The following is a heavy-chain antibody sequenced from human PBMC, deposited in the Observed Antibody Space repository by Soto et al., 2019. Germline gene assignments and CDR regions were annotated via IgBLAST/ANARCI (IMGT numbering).Heavy chain of an antibody. CDR1: GYSFSSYW. Sequence: PGESLKISCKGSGYSFSSYWIGWVRQMPGRGLEWMGIIYPADSNTRYSPSFQGHVTISADKSINTLYLQWSSLRDSDTAMYYCARQIYDSDTGPNFQYYFDSWGQGTPVTVPS. D-gene: IGHD3-22*01. CDR3: ARQIYDSDTGPNFQYYFDS. V-gene: IGHV5-51*01. CDR2: IYPADSNT. J-gene: IGHJ4*02.